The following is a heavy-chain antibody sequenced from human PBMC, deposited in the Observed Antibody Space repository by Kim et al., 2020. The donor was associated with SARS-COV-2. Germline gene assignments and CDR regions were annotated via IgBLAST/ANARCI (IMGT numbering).Heavy chain of an antibody. V-gene: IGHV4-39*07. CDR3: ARDGRVVRGGIN. Sequence: SETLSLTCTVSGGSISSSSYYWGWIRQPPGKGLEWIGSIYYSGSTYYNPSLKSRVTISVDTSKNQFSLKLSSVTAADTAVYYCARDGRVVRGGINWGQGT. CDR2: IYYSGST. CDR1: GGSISSSSYY. J-gene: IGHJ4*02. D-gene: IGHD3-10*01.